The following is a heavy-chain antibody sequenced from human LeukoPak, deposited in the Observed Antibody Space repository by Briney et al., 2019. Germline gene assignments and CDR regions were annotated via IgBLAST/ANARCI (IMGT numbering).Heavy chain of an antibody. CDR1: GYIFTGFY. D-gene: IGHD3-22*01. J-gene: IGHJ4*02. Sequence: ASVKVSCAASGYIFTGFYIHWVRQAPGQGLEWMGRINPNNGGTEYAQRFQGRVTMTGDTSSSTAYMELSSLKSDNTAVYYCARENGNYYENDYWGQGTLVTVSS. CDR3: ARENGNYYENDY. V-gene: IGHV1-2*06. CDR2: INPNNGGT.